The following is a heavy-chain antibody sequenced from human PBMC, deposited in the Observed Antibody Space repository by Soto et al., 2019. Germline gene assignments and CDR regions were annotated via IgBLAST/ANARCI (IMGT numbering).Heavy chain of an antibody. CDR3: ARDLGWNYGYWFDP. Sequence: SETLSLTCAVYGGSFSGYYWSWIRQPPGKGLEWIGEINHSGSTNYNPSLKSRVTMSVDTSKNQFSLKLSSVTAADTAVYYCARDLGWNYGYWFDPWGQGTLVTVSS. D-gene: IGHD1-7*01. J-gene: IGHJ5*02. CDR1: GGSFSGYY. CDR2: INHSGST. V-gene: IGHV4-34*01.